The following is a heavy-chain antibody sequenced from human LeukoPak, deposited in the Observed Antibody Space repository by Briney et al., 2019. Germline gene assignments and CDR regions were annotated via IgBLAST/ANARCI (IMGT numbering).Heavy chain of an antibody. CDR2: IYYRLTS. CDR1: GDSISTYY. J-gene: IGHJ4*02. V-gene: IGHV4-59*01. D-gene: IGHD3-10*01. Sequence: PSETLSLTCTVSGDSISTYYWSWIRQPPAKGLEWIGYIYYRLTSDYNPYLKSRVTISVDMSTRQISLKLSSVTAADTAVYYCARAVGGDGSGSLWGPGTLVTVSS. CDR3: ARAVGGDGSGSL.